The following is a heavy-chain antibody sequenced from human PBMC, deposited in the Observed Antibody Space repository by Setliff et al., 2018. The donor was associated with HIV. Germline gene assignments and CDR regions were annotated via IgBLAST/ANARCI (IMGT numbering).Heavy chain of an antibody. V-gene: IGHV3-7*03. CDR1: GFTFSKFW. D-gene: IGHD1-26*01. Sequence: PVGSLRLSCIASGFTFSKFWMRWVRQAPGKGLERVADIKQDGSETYYVDSVRGRFTISRDNAKSSLYLQMNSLRAEDTAVYYCARGTDYSGWFYDYWGQGTQVTVSS. CDR2: IKQDGSET. CDR3: ARGTDYSGWFYDY. J-gene: IGHJ4*02.